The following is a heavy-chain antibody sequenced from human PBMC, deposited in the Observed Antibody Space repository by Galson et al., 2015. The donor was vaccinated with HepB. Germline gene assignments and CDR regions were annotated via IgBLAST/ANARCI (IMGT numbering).Heavy chain of an antibody. V-gene: IGHV3-21*01. J-gene: IGHJ6*02. CDR1: GFTFSTYS. CDR3: AKDRGYSSSWYLGPYYYYGLDV. D-gene: IGHD6-13*01. CDR2: ITSSSRNM. Sequence: SLRLSCAASGFTFSTYSMNWVRPAPGKGLEWVSSITSSSRNMYYADSVKGRFPIPRDNAKNSLYLQMNRLRVEDTAVYYCAKDRGYSSSWYLGPYYYYGLDVWGRGTTVTVSS.